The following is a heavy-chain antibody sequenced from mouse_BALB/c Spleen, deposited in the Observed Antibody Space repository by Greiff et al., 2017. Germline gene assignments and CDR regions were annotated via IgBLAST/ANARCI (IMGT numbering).Heavy chain of an antibody. CDR2: ISSGGSYT. CDR1: GFTFSSYA. J-gene: IGHJ4*01. Sequence: EVNVVESGGGLVKPGGSLKLSCAASGFTFSSYAMSWVRQSPEKRLEWVAEISSGGSYTYYPDTVTGRFTISRDNAKNTLYLEMSSLRSEDTAMYYCARDRRMDYWGQGTSVTVSS. CDR3: ARDRRMDY. V-gene: IGHV5-9-4*01.